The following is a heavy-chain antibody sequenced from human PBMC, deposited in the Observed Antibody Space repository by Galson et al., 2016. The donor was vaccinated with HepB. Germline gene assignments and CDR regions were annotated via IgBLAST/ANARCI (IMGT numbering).Heavy chain of an antibody. CDR1: GYTFTSYF. V-gene: IGHV1-46*01. Sequence: SVKVSCKASGYTFTSYFILWVRQAPGQGLEWMGIINPGGGSTTYAQKSQGRVTMTRDTSTSTVYMELSSLRSEDTAVYYCARRRDGYNYASYHFDCWGQGTLVTISS. CDR3: ARRRDGYNYASYHFDC. J-gene: IGHJ4*02. CDR2: INPGGGST. D-gene: IGHD5-24*01.